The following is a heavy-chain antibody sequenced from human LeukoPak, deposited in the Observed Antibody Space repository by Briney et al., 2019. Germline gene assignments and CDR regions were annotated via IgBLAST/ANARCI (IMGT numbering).Heavy chain of an antibody. J-gene: IGHJ4*02. CDR3: ARDRAMVV. V-gene: IGHV3-21*01. CDR2: ISSSSSYI. D-gene: IGHD5-18*01. CDR1: GFTFRSDW. Sequence: GGSLRLACAASGFTFRSDWMSWVRQSPGKGLEWVSSISSSSSYIYYADSVKGRFTTSRDNAKNSLYLQMNSLRAEDTAVYYCARDRAMVVWGQGTLVTVSS.